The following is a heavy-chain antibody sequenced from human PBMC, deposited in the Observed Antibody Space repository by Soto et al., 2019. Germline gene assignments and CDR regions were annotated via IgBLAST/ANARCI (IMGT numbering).Heavy chain of an antibody. CDR2: IYHSGDT. D-gene: IGHD4-4*01. CDR1: GGSISSNNW. CDR3: ARETYSNYGGWIDF. V-gene: IGHV4-4*02. Sequence: QVQLQESGPRLVKPSGTLSLTCTVSGGSISSNNWWTWVRQPPGKGLAGIGEIYHSGDTNYKPSPETRVSISVDKSKNQIALRLNSVTAADTAVYYSARETYSNYGGWIDFWGRGALVTVSS. J-gene: IGHJ4*02.